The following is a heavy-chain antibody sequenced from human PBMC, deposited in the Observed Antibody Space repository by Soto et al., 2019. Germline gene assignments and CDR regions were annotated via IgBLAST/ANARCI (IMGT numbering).Heavy chain of an antibody. CDR2: ISYDGSNK. J-gene: IGHJ6*02. Sequence: HPGGSLRLSCAASGFTFSSYAMHWVRQAPGKGLEWVAVISYDGSNKYYADSVKGRFTISRDNSKNTLYLQMNSLRAEDTAVYYCARDSTKNYYYYYGMDVWGQGTTVTVSS. V-gene: IGHV3-30-3*01. CDR3: ARDSTKNYYYYYGMDV. CDR1: GFTFSSYA. D-gene: IGHD2-8*01.